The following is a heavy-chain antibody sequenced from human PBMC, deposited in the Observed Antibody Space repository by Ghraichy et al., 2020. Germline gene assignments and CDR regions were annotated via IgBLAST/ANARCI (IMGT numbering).Heavy chain of an antibody. CDR1: GGSISSYY. CDR2: IYYSGST. D-gene: IGHD6-19*01. Sequence: ESLNISCTVSGGSISSYYWSWIRQPPGKGLEWIGYIYYSGSTNYNTALKSRVTISVDTSKNQFSLKLSSVYDADTAVYYCARKGSGWSYFDYWGQGTLVTVSS. V-gene: IGHV4-59*01. CDR3: ARKGSGWSYFDY. J-gene: IGHJ4*02.